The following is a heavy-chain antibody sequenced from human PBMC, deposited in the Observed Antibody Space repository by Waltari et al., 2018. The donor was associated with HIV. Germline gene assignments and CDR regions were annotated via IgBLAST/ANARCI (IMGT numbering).Heavy chain of an antibody. CDR2: ISGLSGDRR. V-gene: IGHV1-18*01. D-gene: IGHD3-10*01. Sequence: QIHLVQSGAEVKKPGAPVKVSCKASAYTFSDYGISWVRQAPGQGLEWMGWISGLSGDRRTYAQKFQGRVTRSTDTSTTTGYMELRSLRSDDTAIYYCARGSLLGNWLDPWGQGTLVTVSS. CDR3: ARGSLLGNWLDP. J-gene: IGHJ5*02. CDR1: AYTFSDYG.